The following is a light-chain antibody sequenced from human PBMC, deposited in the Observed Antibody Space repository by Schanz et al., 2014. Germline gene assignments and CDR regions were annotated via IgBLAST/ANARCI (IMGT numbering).Light chain of an antibody. CDR3: QQSYSTPWT. Sequence: DIQMTQSPSTLSASVGDRVTLSCRASQNINTWLAWYQQKPGKAPKLLISDASSLESGVPSRFSGSGSETDFTLTISSLQPEDFATYYCQQSYSTPWTFGQGTKVEIK. CDR1: QNINTW. J-gene: IGKJ1*01. V-gene: IGKV1-5*01. CDR2: DAS.